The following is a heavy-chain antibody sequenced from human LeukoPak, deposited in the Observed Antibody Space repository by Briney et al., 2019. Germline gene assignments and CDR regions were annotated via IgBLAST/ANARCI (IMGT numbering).Heavy chain of an antibody. J-gene: IGHJ3*02. CDR2: IYSGGST. CDR1: GFTVSSNY. V-gene: IGHV3-53*01. Sequence: GGSLRLSCAASGFTVSSNYMSWVRQAPGKGLEWVSVIYSGGSTYYADSVMGRFTISRDNSKNTLYLQMNSLRAEDTAVYYCARYSSRFFPIWGQGTMVTVSS. D-gene: IGHD6-13*01. CDR3: ARYSSRFFPI.